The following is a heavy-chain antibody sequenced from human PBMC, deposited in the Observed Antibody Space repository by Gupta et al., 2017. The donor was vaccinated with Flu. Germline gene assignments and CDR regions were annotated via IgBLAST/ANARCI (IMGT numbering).Heavy chain of an antibody. D-gene: IGHD1-20*01. Sequence: GLEWMGGIIPIFGTANYAQKFQGRVTITADESTSTAYMELSSLRSEDTAVYYCARDRGSITGNRAPHYGMDVWGQGTTVTVSS. V-gene: IGHV1-69*01. CDR2: IIPIFGTA. CDR3: ARDRGSITGNRAPHYGMDV. J-gene: IGHJ6*02.